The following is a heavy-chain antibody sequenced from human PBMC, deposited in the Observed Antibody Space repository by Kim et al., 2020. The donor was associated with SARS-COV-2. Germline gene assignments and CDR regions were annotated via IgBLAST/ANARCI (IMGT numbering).Heavy chain of an antibody. J-gene: IGHJ5*02. CDR1: GGSFSGYY. Sequence: SETLSLTCAVYGGSFSGYYWSWIRQPPGKGLEWIGEINHSGSTNYNPSLKSRVTISVDTSKNQFSLKLSSVTAADTAVYYCARGYYGSGSSNPRNWFDPWGQGTLVTVSS. CDR3: ARGYYGSGSSNPRNWFDP. V-gene: IGHV4-34*01. D-gene: IGHD3-10*01. CDR2: INHSGST.